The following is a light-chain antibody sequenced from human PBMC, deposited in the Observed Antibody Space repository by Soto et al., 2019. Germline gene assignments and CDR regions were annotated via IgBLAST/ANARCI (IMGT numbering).Light chain of an antibody. CDR2: SNN. CDR3: AAWDDSLNGVV. Sequence: QSVLTQPPSASGTPGHRVTISCSGSSSNIGSKTVNWYQQLPGTAPKLLIYSNNQRPSGVPDRFSGSKSGTSASLAISVLQSEDEADYYCAAWDDSLNGVVFGGGTKLTVL. J-gene: IGLJ2*01. V-gene: IGLV1-44*01. CDR1: SSNIGSKT.